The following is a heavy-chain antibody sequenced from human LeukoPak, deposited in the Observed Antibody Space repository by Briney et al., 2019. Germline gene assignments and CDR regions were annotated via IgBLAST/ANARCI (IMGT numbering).Heavy chain of an antibody. CDR1: GFTVSSNY. J-gene: IGHJ4*02. Sequence: GGSLRLSCAASGFTVSSNYISWVRQAPGKGLEWVSVIYSGGSTYYADSVKGRFTISRDNSKNTLYLQMNSLRAEDTAVYYCARAGYGSGWPIDYWGQGTLVTVSS. CDR2: IYSGGST. CDR3: ARAGYGSGWPIDY. D-gene: IGHD6-19*01. V-gene: IGHV3-53*01.